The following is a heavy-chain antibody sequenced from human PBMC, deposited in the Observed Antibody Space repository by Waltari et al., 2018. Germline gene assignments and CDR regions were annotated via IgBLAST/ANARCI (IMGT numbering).Heavy chain of an antibody. CDR1: GFTFSSYG. D-gene: IGHD3-22*01. Sequence: QVQLVESGGGVVQPGRSLRLSCAASGFTFSSYGMHWVRQAPGKGLEWVAVIWYDGSNKYYADSVKGRFTISRDNSKNTLYLQMNSLRAEDTAMYYCAKDGSYDSSGYTLFDYWGQGTLVTVSS. CDR3: AKDGSYDSSGYTLFDY. J-gene: IGHJ4*02. CDR2: IWYDGSNK. V-gene: IGHV3-30*18.